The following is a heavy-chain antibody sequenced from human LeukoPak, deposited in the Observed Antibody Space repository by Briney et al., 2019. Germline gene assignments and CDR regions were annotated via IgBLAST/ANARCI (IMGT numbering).Heavy chain of an antibody. CDR3: ARGTMVRGVITPLGWFDP. CDR2: INSNSGGT. Sequence: ASVKVSCKASGYTFTGYYMHWVRQAPGQGLEWMGWINSNSGGTNYAQKFQGRVTMTRDTSISTAYMELSRLRSDDTAVYYCARGTMVRGVITPLGWFDPWGQGTLVTVSS. D-gene: IGHD3-10*01. V-gene: IGHV1-2*02. CDR1: GYTFTGYY. J-gene: IGHJ5*02.